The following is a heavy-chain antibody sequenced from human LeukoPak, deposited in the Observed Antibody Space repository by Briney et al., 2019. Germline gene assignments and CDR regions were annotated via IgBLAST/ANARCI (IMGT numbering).Heavy chain of an antibody. CDR3: ARGSINSPHWFDP. D-gene: IGHD2-2*01. V-gene: IGHV3-7*01. Sequence: GGPLRLSCAASGFTFSTSWMTWVRQAQGKGLEWVAIMKHDGSEKYYVDSVKGRFTISRDNAKNSLFLQMSSLRAEDTAVYYCARGSINSPHWFDPWGQGTLVTVSS. CDR2: MKHDGSEK. CDR1: GFTFSTSW. J-gene: IGHJ5*02.